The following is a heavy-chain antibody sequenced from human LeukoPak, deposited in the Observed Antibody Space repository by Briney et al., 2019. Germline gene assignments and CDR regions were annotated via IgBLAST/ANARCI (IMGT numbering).Heavy chain of an antibody. CDR3: ARVKYCGGNSCYVSLDY. V-gene: IGHV3-33*01. Sequence: GGSLRLSCAASGFTFSTYGMHWVRQAPVKGLEWVAVIWYDGSNKYYADSVKGRFTISRDNSKNTLYLQMNSLRAEDTAVYCCARVKYCGGNSCYVSLDYWGQGTLVTVSS. CDR2: IWYDGSNK. J-gene: IGHJ4*02. D-gene: IGHD2-2*01. CDR1: GFTFSTYG.